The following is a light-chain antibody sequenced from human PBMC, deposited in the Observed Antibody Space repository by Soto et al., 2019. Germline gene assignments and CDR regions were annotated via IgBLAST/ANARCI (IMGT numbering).Light chain of an antibody. J-gene: IGLJ1*01. CDR2: DVS. CDR1: SSDVGGYNY. V-gene: IGLV2-14*01. Sequence: QSAVTQPATVSGSPGQSITISCTGTSSDVGGYNYVSWYQQHPGKAPKLMIYDVSNRPSGVSNRFSGSKSGNTASLTISGLQAEDEADYYCSSYTSSSTRCVFGTGTRVTVL. CDR3: SSYTSSSTRCV.